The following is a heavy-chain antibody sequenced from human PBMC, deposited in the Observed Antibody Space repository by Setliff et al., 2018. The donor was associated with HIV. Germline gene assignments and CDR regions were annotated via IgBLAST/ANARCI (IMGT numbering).Heavy chain of an antibody. D-gene: IGHD6-13*01. J-gene: IGHJ6*02. V-gene: IGHV3-23*01. Sequence: GGSLRLSCAASGFTFSSYAMTWVRQAPGKGLEWVSSITGSGDSSYYANSVKGRFTISRDSSKNTPSLQMSSLRAEDTALYYCATGGMAAAGPGGGHGLDVWGQGTTVTVSS. CDR2: ITGSGDSS. CDR3: ATGGMAAAGPGGGHGLDV. CDR1: GFTFSSYA.